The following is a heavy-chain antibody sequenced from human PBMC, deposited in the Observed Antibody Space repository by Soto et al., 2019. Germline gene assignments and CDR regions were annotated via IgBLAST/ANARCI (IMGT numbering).Heavy chain of an antibody. Sequence: PAEVSCKASGLTFNSSAVEWARQARGQSLEWIGWIVVGSGNTNYAQKFQERVTITRDMSTSTAYMELSSLRSEDTAVYYCAATGVVVAATGLFYYGMDVWGQGTTVTVSS. J-gene: IGHJ6*02. D-gene: IGHD2-15*01. CDR2: IVVGSGNT. V-gene: IGHV1-58*01. CDR3: AATGVVVAATGLFYYGMDV. CDR1: GLTFNSSA.